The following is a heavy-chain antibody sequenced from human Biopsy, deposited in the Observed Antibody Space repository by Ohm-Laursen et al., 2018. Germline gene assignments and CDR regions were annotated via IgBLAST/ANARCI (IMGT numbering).Heavy chain of an antibody. CDR2: IYYSGTT. CDR3: ARVRGGFLEWFDY. J-gene: IGHJ5*01. CDR1: GESMGTYY. D-gene: IGHD3-3*01. V-gene: IGHV4-59*01. Sequence: GTLSLTCTVSGESMGTYYWTWIRQPPGKGLEWIASIYYSGTTNKNPSLKSRVTISVDTSKRQFYLELSSVTAADTAIYYCARVRGGFLEWFDYWGQGTQITVSS.